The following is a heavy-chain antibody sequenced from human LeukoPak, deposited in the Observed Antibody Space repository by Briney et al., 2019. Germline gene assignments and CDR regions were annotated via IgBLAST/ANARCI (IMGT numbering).Heavy chain of an antibody. CDR3: AQTYCSSTRCYPGAFDI. J-gene: IGHJ3*02. CDR2: INAGNGNT. Sequence: GASVKVSCKASGYTFTSYAMHWVRQAPGQRLEWMGWINAGNGNTKYSQKFQDRVTITRDTSASTAYMELSSLRSEDTAVYYCAQTYCSSTRCYPGAFDIWGQGTMVTVSS. V-gene: IGHV1-3*01. D-gene: IGHD2-2*01. CDR1: GYTFTSYA.